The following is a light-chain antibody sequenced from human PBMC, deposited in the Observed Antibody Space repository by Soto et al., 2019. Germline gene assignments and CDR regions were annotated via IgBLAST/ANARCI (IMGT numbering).Light chain of an antibody. CDR3: QQSYNHPMYT. V-gene: IGKV1-39*01. CDR1: QSITIS. CDR2: AAS. J-gene: IGKJ2*01. Sequence: DIQMTQSPSSLSASVGDRVTITCRASQSITISLNWYQQKPGKVPKLLIYAASSLQSGVPSRFSGSGSGTEFTLTISSLQPEDFATYYCQQSYNHPMYTFGQGTK.